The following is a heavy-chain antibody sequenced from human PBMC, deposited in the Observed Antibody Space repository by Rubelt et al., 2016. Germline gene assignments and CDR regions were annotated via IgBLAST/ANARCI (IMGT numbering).Heavy chain of an antibody. D-gene: IGHD2/OR15-2a*01. CDR3: ARGLRTFRYYYGMDV. J-gene: IGHJ6*02. Sequence: SGSTYYNPSLKSRVTISVDTSKNQFSLKLSSVTAADTAVYYCARGLRTFRYYYGMDVWGQGTTVTASS. CDR2: SGST. V-gene: IGHV4-31*02.